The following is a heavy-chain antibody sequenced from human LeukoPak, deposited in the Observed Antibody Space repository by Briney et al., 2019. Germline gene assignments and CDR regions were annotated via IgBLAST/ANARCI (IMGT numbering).Heavy chain of an antibody. CDR2: IYSGGST. J-gene: IGHJ4*02. V-gene: IGHV3-53*01. Sequence: GGSLRLSCAASGFTVSSNYMSWVRQAPGKGLEWVSVIYSGGSTYYADSVKGRFTISRDNSKNTLYLQMNSLRAEDTAVYYCAKALPTYGDYYFDYWGQGTLVTVSS. CDR1: GFTVSSNY. D-gene: IGHD4-17*01. CDR3: AKALPTYGDYYFDY.